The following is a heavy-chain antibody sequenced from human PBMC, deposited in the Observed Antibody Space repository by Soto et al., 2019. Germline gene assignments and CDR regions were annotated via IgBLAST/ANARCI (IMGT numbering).Heavy chain of an antibody. V-gene: IGHV3-9*01. CDR3: AKGTSSTSSGDFDY. Sequence: EVQLVESGGGLVQPGRSLRLSCAASGFTFDDYAMHWVRQAPGKGLEWVSGISWYSGSIGYADSVKGRFTISRDNAKNSLYLQMNSLRAEDTALYYCAKGTSSTSSGDFDYWGQGTLVTVSS. CDR2: ISWYSGSI. D-gene: IGHD2-2*01. CDR1: GFTFDDYA. J-gene: IGHJ4*02.